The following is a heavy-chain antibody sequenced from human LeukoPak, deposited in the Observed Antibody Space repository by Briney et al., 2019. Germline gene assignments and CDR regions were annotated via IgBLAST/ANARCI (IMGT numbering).Heavy chain of an antibody. CDR2: INPKSGGA. D-gene: IGHD6-13*01. V-gene: IGHV1-2*02. Sequence: ASVKVSCKASGYTFTGYYIHWVRQAPGQGLEWMGWINPKSGGANYAQKFQGRVTMTRDTSISTAYMELSRLRSVDTAVYHCAREDFCSSGNCFDPWGQGTLVTVSS. J-gene: IGHJ5*02. CDR3: AREDFCSSGNCFDP. CDR1: GYTFTGYY.